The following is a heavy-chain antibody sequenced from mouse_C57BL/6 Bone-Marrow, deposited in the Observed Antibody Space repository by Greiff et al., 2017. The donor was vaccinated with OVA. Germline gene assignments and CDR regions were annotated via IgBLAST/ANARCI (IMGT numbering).Heavy chain of an antibody. CDR1: GYTFTSYW. CDR2: IYPGSGSP. D-gene: IGHD1-1*01. V-gene: IGHV1-55*01. Sequence: QVQLQQPGAELVKPGASVKMSCKASGYTFTSYWITWVKQRPGQGLEWIGDIYPGSGSPNYNEKFKSKATLTVDTSSSTAYMQLSSLTSEDSAVYYCARAYGGSSAAWFAYWGQGTLVTVSA. J-gene: IGHJ3*01. CDR3: ARAYGGSSAAWFAY.